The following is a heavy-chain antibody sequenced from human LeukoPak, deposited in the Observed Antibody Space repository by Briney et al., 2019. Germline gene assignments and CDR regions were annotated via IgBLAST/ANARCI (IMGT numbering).Heavy chain of an antibody. J-gene: IGHJ4*02. Sequence: ASVKVSCKASGYTFTSNDINWVRQATGQGLEWMGWMNPNSGNTGYAQKLQGRVTMTTDTSTSTAYMELRSLRSDDTAVCYCARRRLGDYFDYWGQGTLVTVSS. V-gene: IGHV1-8*01. D-gene: IGHD3-10*01. CDR2: MNPNSGNT. CDR1: GYTFTSND. CDR3: ARRRLGDYFDY.